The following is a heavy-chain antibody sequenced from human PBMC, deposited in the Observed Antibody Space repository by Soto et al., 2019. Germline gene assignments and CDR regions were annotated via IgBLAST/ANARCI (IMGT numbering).Heavy chain of an antibody. V-gene: IGHV1-69*13. Sequence: ASVKVSCKASGGTFSNFVISWVRQAPGQGLEWMGGNIPIFGTANYAQKFQGRVTIIADESTGTTYMELTSLRSEDTAVYYCARAPIFVGDSTYENYFDYWGQGTLVTVSS. D-gene: IGHD2-21*01. CDR2: NIPIFGTA. CDR1: GGTFSNFV. CDR3: ARAPIFVGDSTYENYFDY. J-gene: IGHJ4*02.